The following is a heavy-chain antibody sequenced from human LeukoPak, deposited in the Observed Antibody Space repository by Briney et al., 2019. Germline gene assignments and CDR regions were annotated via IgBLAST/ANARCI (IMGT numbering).Heavy chain of an antibody. CDR2: FAPEDGET. V-gene: IGHV1-24*01. CDR3: ATSLYPIVGALTNWFDP. CDR1: AYTLTELS. Sequence: GASVKVSCKVSAYTLTELSMHWVRQAPGKGLEWMGGFAPEDGETIYAQKFQGRVTMTEDTSTDTAYMELSSLRSEDTAVYYCATSLYPIVGALTNWFDPWGQGTLVTVSS. D-gene: IGHD1-26*01. J-gene: IGHJ5*02.